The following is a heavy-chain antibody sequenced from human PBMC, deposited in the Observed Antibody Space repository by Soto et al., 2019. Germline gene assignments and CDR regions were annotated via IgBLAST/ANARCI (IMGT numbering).Heavy chain of an antibody. CDR3: ARVHKNWFDS. V-gene: IGHV5-10-1*01. Sequence: PGESLKISCKASGYNVTAFWIHWVRQMPGKGLEWLGKIDPSDSYTNYSPSFEGHVTISTDNSITTAYLQWSSLRASDTALYFCARVHKNWFDSWAQGTMVTVSS. J-gene: IGHJ5*01. CDR2: IDPSDSYT. CDR1: GYNVTAFW.